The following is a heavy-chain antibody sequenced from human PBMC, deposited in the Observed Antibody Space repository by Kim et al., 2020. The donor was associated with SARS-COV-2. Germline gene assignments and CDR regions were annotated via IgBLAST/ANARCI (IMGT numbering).Heavy chain of an antibody. V-gene: IGHV4-39*07. CDR1: GGSISSSSYY. J-gene: IGHJ6*02. Sequence: SETLSLTCTVSGGSISSSSYYWGWIRQPPGKGLEWIGSIYYSGSTYYNPSLKSRVTISVDTSKNQFSPKLSSVTAADTAVYYCARVRASYCGGDCYLLSYYYYGMDVWGQGTTVTVSS. D-gene: IGHD2-21*02. CDR2: IYYSGST. CDR3: ARVRASYCGGDCYLLSYYYYGMDV.